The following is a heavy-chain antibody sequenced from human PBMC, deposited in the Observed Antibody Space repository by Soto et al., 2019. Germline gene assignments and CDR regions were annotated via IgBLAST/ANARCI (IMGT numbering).Heavy chain of an antibody. V-gene: IGHV4-39*01. D-gene: IGHD3-9*01. Sequence: QLQLEESGPGLVKSSETLSLTCSVSGDSISSSSYYWGWIRQSPGEGLEWIGNIHGNGGTQYNPSLRRRFIIPVDTSANQFSLRLTSVTAADTAVYYCASRYGPSEFDHWGQGSLVTVSS. J-gene: IGHJ4*02. CDR3: ASRYGPSEFDH. CDR2: IHGNGGT. CDR1: GDSISSSSYY.